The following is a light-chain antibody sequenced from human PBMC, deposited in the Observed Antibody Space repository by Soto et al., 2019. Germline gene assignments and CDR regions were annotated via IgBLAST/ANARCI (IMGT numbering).Light chain of an antibody. Sequence: PGDRATLSCRASQSVTSSYLAWYQQKPGQAPRLLIYGASSRATGIPDRFSGSGSGTDFTLTISRLEPEDFAVYYCQQYGNSPITFGQGTRLEIK. V-gene: IGKV3-20*01. CDR1: QSVTSSY. J-gene: IGKJ5*01. CDR3: QQYGNSPIT. CDR2: GAS.